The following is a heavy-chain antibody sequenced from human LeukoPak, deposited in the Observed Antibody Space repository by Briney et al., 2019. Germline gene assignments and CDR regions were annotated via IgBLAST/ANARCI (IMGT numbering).Heavy chain of an antibody. Sequence: PGGSLRLSCAASGFTFSSYEMNWVRQAPGKGLEWVSYISSSDSTIYYADSVKGRFTISRDNAKNSLYLQMNSLRAEDTAVYYCARGGMGLFDYWGQGTLVTVSS. D-gene: IGHD6-13*01. V-gene: IGHV3-48*03. CDR3: ARGGMGLFDY. CDR2: ISSSDSTI. J-gene: IGHJ4*02. CDR1: GFTFSSYE.